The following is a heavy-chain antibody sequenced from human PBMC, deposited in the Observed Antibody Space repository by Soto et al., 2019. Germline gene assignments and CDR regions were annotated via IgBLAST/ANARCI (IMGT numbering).Heavy chain of an antibody. D-gene: IGHD3-3*01. Sequence: GGSLRLSCAASGFTFSSYGMHWVRQAPGKGLEWVAVIWYDGSNKYYADSVKGRFTISRDNSKNTLYLQMNSLRAEDTAVYYCARDLFRYYDFWSGPSNWGQGTLVTVSS. CDR2: IWYDGSNK. CDR1: GFTFSSYG. V-gene: IGHV3-33*01. CDR3: ARDLFRYYDFWSGPSN. J-gene: IGHJ4*02.